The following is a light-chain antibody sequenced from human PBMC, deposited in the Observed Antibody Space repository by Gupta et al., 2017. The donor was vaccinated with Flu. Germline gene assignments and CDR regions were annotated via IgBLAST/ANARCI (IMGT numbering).Light chain of an antibody. V-gene: IGLV1-36*01. J-gene: IGLJ3*02. CDR1: SSNIGNNA. CDR3: EAWDDSLNGPV. Sequence: QSVLTQPPSVSEAPRQRVTISCSGSSSNIGNNAVNWYQQLPGKAPKLLIYYDDLLPSGVSDRFSGSKPGTSASLAISGLQSEDEADYYWEAWDDSLNGPVFGGGTKLTVL. CDR2: YDD.